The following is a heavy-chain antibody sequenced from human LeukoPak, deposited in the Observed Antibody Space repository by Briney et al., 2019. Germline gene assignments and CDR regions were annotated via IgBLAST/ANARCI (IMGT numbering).Heavy chain of an antibody. CDR2: IYYSGST. CDR1: SGSISSSSYY. D-gene: IGHD4/OR15-4a*01. J-gene: IGHJ4*02. Sequence: PSETLSLTCTVSSGSISSSSYYWGWIRQPPGKGLEWIGSIYYSGSTYYNPSLKSRVTISVDTSKNQFSLKLSSVTAADTAVYYCAREDNGDHALGDYWGQGTLVTVSS. CDR3: AREDNGDHALGDY. V-gene: IGHV4-39*07.